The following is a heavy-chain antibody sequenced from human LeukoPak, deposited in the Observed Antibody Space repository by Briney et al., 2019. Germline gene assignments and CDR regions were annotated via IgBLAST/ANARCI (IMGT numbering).Heavy chain of an antibody. J-gene: IGHJ4*02. V-gene: IGHV3-33*01. CDR3: ARGGEITSQNIVMDLSLDY. D-gene: IGHD2/OR15-2a*01. CDR2: IWYDGSNK. CDR1: GFTFSSYG. Sequence: PGGSLRLSCAASGFTFSSYGMHWVRQAPGKGLEWVAVIWYDGSNKYYADSVKGRFTISRDNSKNTLYLQMNSLRAEDTAVYYCARGGEITSQNIVMDLSLDYWGQGTLVTVSS.